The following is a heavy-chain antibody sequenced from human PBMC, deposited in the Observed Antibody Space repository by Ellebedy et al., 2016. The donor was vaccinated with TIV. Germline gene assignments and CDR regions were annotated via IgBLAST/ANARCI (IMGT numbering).Heavy chain of an antibody. D-gene: IGHD1-7*01. Sequence: PGGSLRLSCAASGFTFSSYAMSWVRQTPGKGLQWVSGISASGHRTHYAESVKGRFTISRDNSKTTLYLQMNSLQADDTALYYCAKRVELELYYFDYWGHGTLVTVSS. CDR2: ISASGHRT. V-gene: IGHV3-23*01. CDR3: AKRVELELYYFDY. J-gene: IGHJ4*01. CDR1: GFTFSSYA.